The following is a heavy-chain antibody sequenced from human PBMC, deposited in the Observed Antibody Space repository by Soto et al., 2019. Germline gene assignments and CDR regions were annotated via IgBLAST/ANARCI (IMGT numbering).Heavy chain of an antibody. CDR1: GGSISSYY. V-gene: IGHV4-59*08. J-gene: IGHJ4*02. CDR3: XXXXXXXXDY. CDR2: IYYSGST. Sequence: QVQLQESGPGLVKPSETLSLTCTVSGGSISSYYWSWIRQPPGKGLEWIGYIYYSGSTNYNPSLKSRVTISVATSKNQFSLKLSSVTAXXTXXXXXXXXXXXXXDYWGQGTLVTVSS.